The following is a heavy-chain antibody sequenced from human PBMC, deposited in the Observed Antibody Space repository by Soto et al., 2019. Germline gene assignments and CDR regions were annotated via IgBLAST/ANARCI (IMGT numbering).Heavy chain of an antibody. Sequence: EVQLVESGGGLVHPGGSLRLSCAASGFTFSSYWMHWVRQAPGKGLVWVSRMNSDGSSTSYADSVKGRFTISRDNAKNTLYLQMNRLRDEDTAVYYCARDAREFRAFDMWGQGTRVTDSS. D-gene: IGHD3-10*01. J-gene: IGHJ3*02. CDR2: MNSDGSST. V-gene: IGHV3-74*01. CDR3: ARDAREFRAFDM. CDR1: GFTFSSYW.